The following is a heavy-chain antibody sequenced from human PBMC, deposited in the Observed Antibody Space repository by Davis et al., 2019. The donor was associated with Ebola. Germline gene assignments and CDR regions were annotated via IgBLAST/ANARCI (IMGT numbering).Heavy chain of an antibody. Sequence: GESLKISCAASGFTFSSYAMHWVRQAPGKGLEYVSAISSNGGSTYYANSVKGRFTISRDNSKNTLYLQMNSLRAEDTAVYYCARDSLITMVRGVIITHYGMDVWGQGTTVTVSS. V-gene: IGHV3-64*01. CDR3: ARDSLITMVRGVIITHYGMDV. CDR1: GFTFSSYA. J-gene: IGHJ6*02. D-gene: IGHD3-10*01. CDR2: ISSNGGST.